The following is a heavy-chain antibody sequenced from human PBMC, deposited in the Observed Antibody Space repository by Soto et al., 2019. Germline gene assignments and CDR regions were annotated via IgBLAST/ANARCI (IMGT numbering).Heavy chain of an antibody. Sequence: SETLSLTCAVSGGSISSGGYSCNWIRQPPGKGLEWIGYIYHSGSTYYNPSLKSRVTISVDRSKNQFSLKLSSVTAADTAVYYCARLLWSRGDWFDPWGQGTLVTVSS. J-gene: IGHJ5*02. CDR2: IYHSGST. CDR3: ARLLWSRGDWFDP. V-gene: IGHV4-30-2*01. D-gene: IGHD3-10*01. CDR1: GGSISSGGYS.